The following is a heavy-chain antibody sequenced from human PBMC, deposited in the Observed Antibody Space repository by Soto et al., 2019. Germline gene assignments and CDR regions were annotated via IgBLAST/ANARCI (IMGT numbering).Heavy chain of an antibody. J-gene: IGHJ6*03. Sequence: EVQLVESGGGLVKPGGSLRLSCAASGFTFSSYSMNWVRQAPGKGLEWVSSISSSSSYIYYADSEKGRFTISRDNAKNSLYLQMNSLRAEDTAVYYCARDPTAMITFGGVIVYPRGVYYMDVWGKGTTVTVSS. CDR3: ARDPTAMITFGGVIVYPRGVYYMDV. CDR2: ISSSSSYI. CDR1: GFTFSSYS. V-gene: IGHV3-21*01. D-gene: IGHD3-16*02.